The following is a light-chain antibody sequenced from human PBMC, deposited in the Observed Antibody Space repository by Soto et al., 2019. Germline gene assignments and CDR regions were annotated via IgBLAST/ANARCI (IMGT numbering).Light chain of an antibody. CDR2: GAS. J-gene: IGKJ1*01. V-gene: IGKV3-20*01. CDR1: QSVSSN. CDR3: QLYGTSPKT. Sequence: EIVMTQSPATLSVSPGERATLSCRASQSVSSNLAWYQQKPGQAPRLLIYGASTRATGIADRFSGSGSGTDFTLTISRLEPEDFAVYYCQLYGTSPKTFGQGTKVDI.